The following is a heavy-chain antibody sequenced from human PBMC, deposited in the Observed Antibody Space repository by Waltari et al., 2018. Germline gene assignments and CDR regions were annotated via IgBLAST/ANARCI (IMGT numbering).Heavy chain of an antibody. CDR3: ASARYSGNYYNDY. CDR1: GFTFSRYW. CDR2: INSDGSST. D-gene: IGHD1-26*01. J-gene: IGHJ4*02. Sequence: EVQLVESGGGLVQPGGSLRPSCAASGFTFSRYWMHWVRQAPGKGLVWVSRINSDGSSTSYADAVKGRFTISRDNAKNTLYLQMNSLRAEDTAVYYCASARYSGNYYNDYWGQGTLVTVSP. V-gene: IGHV3-74*01.